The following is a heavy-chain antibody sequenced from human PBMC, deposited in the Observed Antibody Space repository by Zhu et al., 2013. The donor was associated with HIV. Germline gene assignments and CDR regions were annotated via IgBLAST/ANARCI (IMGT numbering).Heavy chain of an antibody. CDR3: ARGDGAFSGRSGWYLGYYFDY. Sequence: QVQLVQSGAEVKKPGSSVKVSCKASGGTFTSYDINWVRQATGQGLEWMGWMNPNSGNTGYAQKFQGRVTMTRNTSISTAYMELSSLRSEDTAVYYCARGDGAFSGRSGWYLGYYFDYWGQGTLVTVSS. CDR2: MNPNSGNT. CDR1: GGTFTSYD. J-gene: IGHJ4*02. V-gene: IGHV1-8*01. D-gene: IGHD6-19*01.